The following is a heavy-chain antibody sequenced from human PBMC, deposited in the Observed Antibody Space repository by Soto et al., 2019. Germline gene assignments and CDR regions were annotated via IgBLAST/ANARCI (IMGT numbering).Heavy chain of an antibody. V-gene: IGHV4-39*01. J-gene: IGHJ5*02. CDR3: ARLGGGPLNWFAP. Sequence: SETLSLTCTVSGGSISSRSHYWGWIRQPPGKGLEWIGSIYYSGSTYYNPSLKSRVTISVDTSKNQFSLKLSSVTATDTAMYHCARLGGGPLNWFAPWGQGTLVTVSS. CDR1: GGSISSRSHY. D-gene: IGHD3-10*01. CDR2: IYYSGST.